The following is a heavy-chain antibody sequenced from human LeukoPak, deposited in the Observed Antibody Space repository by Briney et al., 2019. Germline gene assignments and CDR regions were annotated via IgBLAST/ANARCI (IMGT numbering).Heavy chain of an antibody. Sequence: ASVKVSCKASGYTFTGYYMHWVRQAPGQGLEWMGWINPNSGGTNYAQKFQGRVTMTRDTSISTAYMELSRLRSDDTAVYYCARGWARDSGYSYGLDYWGQGTLVTVSS. J-gene: IGHJ4*02. V-gene: IGHV1-2*02. CDR3: ARGWARDSGYSYGLDY. CDR2: INPNSGGT. D-gene: IGHD5-18*01. CDR1: GYTFTGYY.